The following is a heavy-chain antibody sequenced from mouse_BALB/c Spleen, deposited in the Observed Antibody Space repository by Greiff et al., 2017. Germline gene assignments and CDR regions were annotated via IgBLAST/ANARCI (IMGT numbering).Heavy chain of an antibody. J-gene: IGHJ3*01. CDR1: GFTFSDYY. V-gene: IGHV5-4*02. CDR3: AIPAVAY. CDR2: ISDGGSYT. Sequence: EVQVVESGGGLVKPGGSLKLSCAASGFTFSDYYMYWVRQTPEKRLEWVATISDGGSYTYYPDSVKGRFTISRDNAKNNLYLQMSSLKSEDTAMYYCAIPAVAYWGQGTLVTVSA.